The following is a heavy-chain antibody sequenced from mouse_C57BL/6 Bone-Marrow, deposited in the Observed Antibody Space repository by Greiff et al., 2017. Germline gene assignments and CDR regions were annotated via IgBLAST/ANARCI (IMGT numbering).Heavy chain of an antibody. CDR3: AGDAGLYFDD. J-gene: IGHJ1*03. CDR1: GFTFSDFY. D-gene: IGHD3-3*01. V-gene: IGHV7-1*01. Sequence: EVKVVESGGGLVQSGRSPRLSCATSGFTFSDFYMEWVRQAPGKGLEWIAASRNKANDYTTEYSASVKGRFIVSRDTSQSILYLQMNALRAEDTAIYYCAGDAGLYFDDWGTGTTVTVSA. CDR2: SRNKANDYTT.